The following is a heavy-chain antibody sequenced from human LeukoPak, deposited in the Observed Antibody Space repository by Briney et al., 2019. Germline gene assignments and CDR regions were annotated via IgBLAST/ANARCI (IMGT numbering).Heavy chain of an antibody. J-gene: IGHJ3*02. CDR2: IYHSGST. CDR1: GHSISSGYY. CDR3: ARDGFSEQWLIFAENAFDI. D-gene: IGHD6-19*01. V-gene: IGHV4-38-2*02. Sequence: SETLSLTCTVSGHSISSGYYWGWIRQPPGKGLEWIGSIYHSGSTYYNPSLKSRVTISVDTSKNQFSLKLSSVTAADTAVYYCARDGFSEQWLIFAENAFDIWGQGTMVTVSS.